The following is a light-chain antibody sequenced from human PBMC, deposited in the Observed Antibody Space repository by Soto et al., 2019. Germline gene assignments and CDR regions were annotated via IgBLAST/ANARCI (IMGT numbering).Light chain of an antibody. J-gene: IGKJ4*01. V-gene: IGKV1-39*01. CDR1: QSISSY. Sequence: DIQMTQSPSSLSASVGDRVTITCRASQSISSYLNWYQQKPGKAPKLLIYAASSLQSGVPSRFSGSVSGTDFTLTISSLQPEDFATYYCQQSYSTPLGFGGGTKVEIK. CDR3: QQSYSTPLG. CDR2: AAS.